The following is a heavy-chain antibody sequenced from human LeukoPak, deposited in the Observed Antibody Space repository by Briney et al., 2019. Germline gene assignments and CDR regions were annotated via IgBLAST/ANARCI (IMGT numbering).Heavy chain of an antibody. V-gene: IGHV3-20*04. CDR1: GFTFDEYA. CDR3: ARDVLYDSSGYYSDY. Sequence: SGGSLRLSCAASGFTFDEYARSWARQAPEGGLEWGSGINWKGGSTGYAETVKGGFTISRAKAKTSLYLQMNSLRAEDTALYYCARDVLYDSSGYYSDYWGQGTLVTVSS. D-gene: IGHD3-22*01. CDR2: INWKGGST. J-gene: IGHJ4*02.